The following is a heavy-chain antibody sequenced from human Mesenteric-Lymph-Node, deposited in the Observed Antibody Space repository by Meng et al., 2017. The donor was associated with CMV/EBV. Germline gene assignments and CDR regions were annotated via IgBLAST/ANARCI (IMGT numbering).Heavy chain of an antibody. Sequence: CSVSGGSVSSCSYHSLWIRPPPGKRLEWIGYIYYSGSTNYHPSLKSRVTISVATSKNQFSLKLSSVTAADTAVYYCATYTTRSYDYWGQGTLVTVSS. V-gene: IGHV4-61*01. J-gene: IGHJ4*02. CDR1: GGSVSSCSYH. CDR2: IYYSGST. CDR3: ATYTTRSYDY. D-gene: IGHD3-16*01.